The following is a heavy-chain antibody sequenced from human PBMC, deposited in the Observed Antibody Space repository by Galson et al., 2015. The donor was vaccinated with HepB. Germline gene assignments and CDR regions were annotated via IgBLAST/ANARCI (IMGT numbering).Heavy chain of an antibody. D-gene: IGHD3-22*01. CDR3: ARTYYYDSSGYYFRVPFDY. CDR2: INPSGGST. V-gene: IGHV1-46*01. Sequence: SVKVSCKASGYTFTSYYMHWVRQAPGQGLEWMGIINPSGGSTSYAQKFQGRVTMTRDTSTSTVYMELSSLRSEDTAVYYCARTYYYDSSGYYFRVPFDYWGQGTLATVSS. J-gene: IGHJ4*02. CDR1: GYTFTSYY.